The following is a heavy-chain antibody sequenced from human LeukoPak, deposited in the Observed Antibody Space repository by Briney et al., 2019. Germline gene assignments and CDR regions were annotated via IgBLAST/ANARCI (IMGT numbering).Heavy chain of an antibody. CDR2: ISYDGSNK. Sequence: PGGSLRLSRAASGFTFSSYAMHWVRQAPGKGLEWVAVISYDGSNKYYADSVKGRFTISRDNSKNTLYLQMNSLRAEDTAVYYCAREVAAAGTKGDYWGQGTLVTVSS. CDR3: AREVAAAGTKGDY. V-gene: IGHV3-30-3*01. CDR1: GFTFSSYA. D-gene: IGHD6-13*01. J-gene: IGHJ4*02.